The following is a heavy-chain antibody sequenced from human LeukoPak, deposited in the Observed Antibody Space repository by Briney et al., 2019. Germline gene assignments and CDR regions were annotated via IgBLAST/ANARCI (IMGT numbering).Heavy chain of an antibody. D-gene: IGHD3-10*01. CDR1: GFTFSSYS. Sequence: GGSLRLSCAASGFTFSSYSMNWVRQAPGKGLEWVSSISSSSSYIYYADSVKGRFTISRDNAKNSLYLQMNSLRAEDTAVYYCARDMRESPYGMDVWGQGTTVTVSS. J-gene: IGHJ6*02. V-gene: IGHV3-21*01. CDR2: ISSSSSYI. CDR3: ARDMRESPYGMDV.